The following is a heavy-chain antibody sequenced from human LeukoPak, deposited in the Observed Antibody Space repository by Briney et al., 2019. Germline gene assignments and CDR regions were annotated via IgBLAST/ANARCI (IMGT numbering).Heavy chain of an antibody. Sequence: PAESLRLSCAVSGFPFSGYEMNWVRQAPGKGLEWVSNIASSGTTIYYADSVKGRFSISRDNAMSSLYLQMNSLRVEDTAVYYCALLAVASDFDYWGQGALVTVSS. CDR3: ALLAVASDFDY. CDR1: GFPFSGYE. V-gene: IGHV3-48*03. D-gene: IGHD6-19*01. CDR2: IASSGTTI. J-gene: IGHJ4*02.